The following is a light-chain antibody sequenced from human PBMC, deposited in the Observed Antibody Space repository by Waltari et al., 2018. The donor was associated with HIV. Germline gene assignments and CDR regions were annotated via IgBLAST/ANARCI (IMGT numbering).Light chain of an antibody. CDR3: QSADTSYTSRV. CDR2: KDT. CDR1: VLANQD. Sequence: SYELTLPPSVSPSPGQPARIPCSGDVLANQDPYGSQQKPGQAPVLVITKDTERPSGIPERFSGSSSGTTVTLTISGVQPDDEADYYCQSADTSYTSRVFGIGTKVTVL. V-gene: IGLV3-25*03. J-gene: IGLJ1*01.